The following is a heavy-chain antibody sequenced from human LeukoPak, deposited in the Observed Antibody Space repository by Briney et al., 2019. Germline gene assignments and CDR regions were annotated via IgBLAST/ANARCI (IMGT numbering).Heavy chain of an antibody. Sequence: SGKVSCTASGGTFSSYAISWVRQAPGQGLEWMGGIIPIFGTANYAQKFQGRVTITADESTSTAYMELSSLRSEDTAVYYCASLSPYSSSPDFEYFQHWGQGTLVTFSS. J-gene: IGHJ1*01. CDR3: ASLSPYSSSPDFEYFQH. V-gene: IGHV1-69*13. CDR2: IIPIFGTA. CDR1: GGTFSSYA. D-gene: IGHD6-13*01.